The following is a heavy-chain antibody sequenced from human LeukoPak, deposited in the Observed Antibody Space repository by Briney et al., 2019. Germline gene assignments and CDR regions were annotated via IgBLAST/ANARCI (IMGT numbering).Heavy chain of an antibody. V-gene: IGHV4-38-2*02. J-gene: IGHJ5*02. CDR1: GYSISSGYY. D-gene: IGHD1-14*01. Sequence: SETLSLTCSVSGYSISSGYYWTFIRQPPGKGLEWIGGIYHTGHTSYNPSLKSRVTISVETSKNQFSLKLNSVTAADTAVYYCAKEGTVRWFDPWGQGTLVTVSS. CDR3: AKEGTVRWFDP. CDR2: IYHTGHT.